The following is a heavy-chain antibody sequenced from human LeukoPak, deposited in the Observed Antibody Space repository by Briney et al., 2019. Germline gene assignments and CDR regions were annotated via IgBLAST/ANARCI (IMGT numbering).Heavy chain of an antibody. V-gene: IGHV1-18*01. CDR2: ISAYNGNT. D-gene: IGHD1-26*01. CDR1: GGTFSNSG. Sequence: GASVKVSCKASGGTFSNSGISWVRQAPGQGLEWMGWISAYNGNTNYAQKLQGRVTMTTDTSTSTAYMELRSLRSDDTAVYYCASSAGYSGSLPFDYWGQGTLVTVSS. J-gene: IGHJ4*02. CDR3: ASSAGYSGSLPFDY.